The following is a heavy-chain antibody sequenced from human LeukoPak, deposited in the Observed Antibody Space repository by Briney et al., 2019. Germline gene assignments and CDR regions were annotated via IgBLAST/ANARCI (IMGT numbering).Heavy chain of an antibody. CDR2: IYYSGST. J-gene: IGHJ4*02. V-gene: IGHV4-39*07. Sequence: PSETLSLTCTVSGGSISSSSYYWGWIRQPPGKGLEWIGSIYYSGSTYYNPSLKSRVTISVDTSKNQFSLNLSSVTAADTAVYYCASYRSEFDYWGQGTLVTVSS. CDR3: ASYRSEFDY. CDR1: GGSISSSSYY.